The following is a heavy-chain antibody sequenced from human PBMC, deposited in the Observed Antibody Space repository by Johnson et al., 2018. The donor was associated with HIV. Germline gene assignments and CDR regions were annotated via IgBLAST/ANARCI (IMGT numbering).Heavy chain of an antibody. Sequence: EVQLVESGGGVVQPGRSLRLSCAASGFAFRSYWMHWVRQAPGKGLVWVSRINSDGSSTSYADSVKGRFTISRDSAKNSLYLQMNNLRAEDTALYYCARRWELHSNAFDIWGQGTMVTVSS. CDR1: GFAFRSYW. V-gene: IGHV3-74*02. J-gene: IGHJ3*02. D-gene: IGHD1-26*01. CDR3: ARRWELHSNAFDI. CDR2: INSDGSST.